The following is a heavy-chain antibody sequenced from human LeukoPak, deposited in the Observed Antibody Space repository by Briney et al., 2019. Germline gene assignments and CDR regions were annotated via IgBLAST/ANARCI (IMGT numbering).Heavy chain of an antibody. J-gene: IGHJ4*02. V-gene: IGHV3-53*01. CDR2: IYSGGST. CDR1: GFTVSSNY. CDR3: AREESGSYYD. Sequence: GGSLRLSCAASGFTVSSNYMSWVRQAPGKGLEWVSVIYSGGSTYYADSVKGRFTISRDNSKNTLYPQMNSLRAEDTAVYYCAREESGSYYDWGQGTLVTVSS. D-gene: IGHD1-26*01.